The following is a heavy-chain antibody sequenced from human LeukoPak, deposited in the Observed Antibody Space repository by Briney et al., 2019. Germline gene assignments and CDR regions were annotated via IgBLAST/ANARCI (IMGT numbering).Heavy chain of an antibody. CDR3: ARGPEDNWNDLLWAFDI. CDR2: INHSGST. Sequence: SETLSLTCAVYGGSFSGYYWSWLRQPPGKGLEWIGEINHSGSTNYNPSLKGRVTISVDTSKNQFSLKLSSVTAADTAVYYCARGPEDNWNDLLWAFDIWGQGTMVTVSS. V-gene: IGHV4-34*01. J-gene: IGHJ3*02. CDR1: GGSFSGYY. D-gene: IGHD1-20*01.